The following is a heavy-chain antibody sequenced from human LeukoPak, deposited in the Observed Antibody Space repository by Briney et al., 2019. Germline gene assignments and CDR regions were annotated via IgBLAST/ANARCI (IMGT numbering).Heavy chain of an antibody. CDR3: ASDQVSGVFDY. V-gene: IGHV3-11*05. D-gene: IGHD5/OR15-5a*01. J-gene: IGHJ4*02. CDR2: ISPDGSYT. Sequence: GGSLRLSCAGSGFMFSDFYINWIRQSPGKGLGWLAYISPDGSYTTYGDSVKGRFVISRDNAKNSVSLQMNSLRVEDTAVYFCASDQVSGVFDYWGQGARVTVS. CDR1: GFMFSDFY.